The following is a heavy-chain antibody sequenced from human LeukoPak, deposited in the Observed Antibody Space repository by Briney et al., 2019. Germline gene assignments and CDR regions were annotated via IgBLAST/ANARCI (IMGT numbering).Heavy chain of an antibody. CDR1: GSIFSSSW. V-gene: IGHV3-7*01. CDR2: IKQDGSQK. D-gene: IGHD6-19*01. Sequence: GGSLRLSCAASGSIFSSSWMSWVRQAPGKGLEWVANIKQDGSQKHYVDSVKGRFTISRDNAKNSLYLQMNSLRAEDTAVYYCARDFEISSGWGQGTLVTVSS. CDR3: ARDFEISSG. J-gene: IGHJ4*02.